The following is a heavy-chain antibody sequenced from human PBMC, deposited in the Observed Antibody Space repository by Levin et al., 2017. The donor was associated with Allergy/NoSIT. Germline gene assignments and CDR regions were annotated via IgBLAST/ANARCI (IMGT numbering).Heavy chain of an antibody. Sequence: LRLSCAASGFTFDDYAMHWVRQAPGKGLEWFSGISWNSGSIGYADSVKGRFTISRDNAKNSLYLQMNSLRTEDTALYYCARDNIGLPDAFDIWGQGTMVIVSS. J-gene: IGHJ3*02. CDR1: GFTFDDYA. CDR2: ISWNSGSI. D-gene: IGHD3-10*01. V-gene: IGHV3-9*01. CDR3: ARDNIGLPDAFDI.